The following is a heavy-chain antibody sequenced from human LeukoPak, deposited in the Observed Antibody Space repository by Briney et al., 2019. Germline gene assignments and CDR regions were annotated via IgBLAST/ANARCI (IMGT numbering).Heavy chain of an antibody. CDR2: IIPIFGTA. CDR3: ARHPGYCSGGSCYYYYYYGMDV. V-gene: IGHV1-69*13. D-gene: IGHD2-15*01. CDR1: GGTFSSYA. J-gene: IGHJ6*04. Sequence: SVKVSCKASGGTFSSYAISWVRQAPGQGLEWMGGIIPIFGTANYAQKFQGRVTITADESTSTAYVELSSLRSEDTAVYHCARHPGYCSGGSCYYYYYYGMDVWGKGTTVTVSS.